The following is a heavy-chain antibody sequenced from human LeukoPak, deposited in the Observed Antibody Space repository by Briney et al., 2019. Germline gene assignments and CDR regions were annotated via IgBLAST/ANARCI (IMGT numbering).Heavy chain of an antibody. D-gene: IGHD6-13*01. CDR2: INHSGST. CDR1: GGSFSGYY. V-gene: IGHV4-34*01. Sequence: PSETLSLTCAVYGGSFSGYYWSWIRQPPGKGLEWIGEINHSGSTNYNPSLKSRVTISVDTSKNQFSLKLSSVTAADTAVYYCARGPRHSTTESSRQQQLVRDYYFDYWGQGTLVTVSS. J-gene: IGHJ4*02. CDR3: ARGPRHSTTESSRQQQLVRDYYFDY.